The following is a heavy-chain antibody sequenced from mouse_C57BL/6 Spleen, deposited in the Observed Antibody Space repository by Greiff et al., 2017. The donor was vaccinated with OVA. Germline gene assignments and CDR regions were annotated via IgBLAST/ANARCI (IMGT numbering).Heavy chain of an antibody. V-gene: IGHV5-16*01. CDR1: GFTFSDYY. Sequence: DVQLVESEGGLVQPGSSMKLSCTASGFTFSDYYMAWVRQVPEKGLEWVANINYDGSSTYYLDSLKSRFIISRDNAKNILYLQMSSLKSEDTATYYCARDGGSGYYAMDYWGQGTSVTVSS. CDR2: INYDGSST. D-gene: IGHD3-2*02. CDR3: ARDGGSGYYAMDY. J-gene: IGHJ4*01.